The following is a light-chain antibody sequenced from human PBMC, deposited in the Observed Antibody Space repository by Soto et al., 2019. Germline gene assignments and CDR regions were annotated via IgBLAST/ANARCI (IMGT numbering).Light chain of an antibody. CDR3: AAWDDSLIGYV. CDR2: SNT. V-gene: IGLV1-44*01. J-gene: IGLJ1*01. CDR1: SSNIGSNT. Sequence: QSVLTQPPSASGTPGQRVTISCSGSSSNIGSNTVNWYQQLPGTASKHLIYSNTQRPSGVPDRFPAYKSGTAASLAISGLQCEDEADYYCAAWDDSLIGYVFGTGTKLTVL.